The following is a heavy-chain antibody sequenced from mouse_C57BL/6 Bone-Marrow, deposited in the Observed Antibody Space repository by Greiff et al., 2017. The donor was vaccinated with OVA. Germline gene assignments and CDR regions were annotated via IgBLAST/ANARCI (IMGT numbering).Heavy chain of an antibody. CDR3: ARNSYYYFDY. J-gene: IGHJ2*01. D-gene: IGHD1-1*01. V-gene: IGHV1-50*01. Sequence: QVQLKQPGAELVKPGASVKLSCKASGYTFTSYWMQWVKQRPGQGLEWIGEIDPSDSYTNYNQKFKGKATLTVDTSSSTAYMQLSSLTSEDSAVYYCARNSYYYFDYWGQGTTLTVSS. CDR1: GYTFTSYW. CDR2: IDPSDSYT.